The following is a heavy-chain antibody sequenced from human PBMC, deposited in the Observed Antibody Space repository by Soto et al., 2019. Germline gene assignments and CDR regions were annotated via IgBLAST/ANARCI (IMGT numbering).Heavy chain of an antibody. D-gene: IGHD3-3*01. V-gene: IGHV3-9*01. CDR1: GFTFDDYA. CDR2: ISWNNGKI. J-gene: IGHJ4*02. CDR3: AKDARSRYYDFWSGDYYFDY. Sequence: GGSLRLSCAAFGFTFDDYAMHWVRQAPGKGLEWVSGISWNNGKIDYADSVKGRFTISRDNAKDSLYLQMNRLRAEDTALYYCAKDARSRYYDFWSGDYYFDYWGQGTLVTVSS.